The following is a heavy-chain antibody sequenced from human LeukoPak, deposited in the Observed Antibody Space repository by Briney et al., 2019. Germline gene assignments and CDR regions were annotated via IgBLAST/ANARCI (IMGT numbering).Heavy chain of an antibody. CDR1: GGTLSNYA. Sequence: SVKVSCKASGGTLSNYASNWVRQAPGQGLEWMGGSIPISRIADYAQRFQGRVTITTDESTDTAYMDLSSLTSEDTAVYYCARSSTAVGGLGDSGGWFGPWGQGTLVVVSS. V-gene: IGHV1-69*05. CDR2: SIPISRIA. CDR3: ARSSTAVGGLGDSGGWFGP. J-gene: IGHJ5*02. D-gene: IGHD4-23*01.